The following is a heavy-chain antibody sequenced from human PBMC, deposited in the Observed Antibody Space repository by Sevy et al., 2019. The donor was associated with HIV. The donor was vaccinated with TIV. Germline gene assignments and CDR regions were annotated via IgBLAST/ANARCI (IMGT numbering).Heavy chain of an antibody. V-gene: IGHV1-18*01. D-gene: IGHD6-6*01. CDR1: GYTFTSYG. CDR3: AGYGSYRDAFDI. CDR2: ISAYNGNT. Sequence: ASVKVSCKASGYTFTSYGISWVRQAPGQGLEWMGWISAYNGNTNYAQKLQGRVTMTTDTSTSTAYMELRSLGSDDTAVYYCAGYGSYRDAFDIWGQGTMVTVSS. J-gene: IGHJ3*02.